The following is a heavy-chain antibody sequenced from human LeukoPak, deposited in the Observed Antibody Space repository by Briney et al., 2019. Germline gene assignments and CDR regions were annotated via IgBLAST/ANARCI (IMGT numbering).Heavy chain of an antibody. CDR2: IYHSGST. J-gene: IGHJ3*02. D-gene: IGHD6-19*01. CDR1: GGSISSSNW. V-gene: IGHV4-4*02. CDR3: ARAAQWLVKEDAFDI. Sequence: SGTLSLTCAASGGSISSSNWWRWVRQPPGKGLGWIGEIYHSGSTNYNTSLKSRVTISVDKSKNQSSLKLSSVTAADTAVYYCARAAQWLVKEDAFDIWGQGTMVTVSS.